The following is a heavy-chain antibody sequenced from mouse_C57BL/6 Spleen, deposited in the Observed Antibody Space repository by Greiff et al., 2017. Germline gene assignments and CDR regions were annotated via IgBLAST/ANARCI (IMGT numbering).Heavy chain of an antibody. CDR3: AGDYDGYFDY. CDR2: IYPGDGDT. CDR1: GYAFSSSW. Sequence: VQLQQSGPELVKPGASVKISCKASGYAFSSSWMNWVKQRPGKGLEWIGRIYPGDGDTNYNGRFKGKATLTADKSSSTAYMQLSSLTSEDSAVYFCAGDYDGYFDYWGQGTTLTVSS. D-gene: IGHD2-3*01. J-gene: IGHJ2*01. V-gene: IGHV1-82*01.